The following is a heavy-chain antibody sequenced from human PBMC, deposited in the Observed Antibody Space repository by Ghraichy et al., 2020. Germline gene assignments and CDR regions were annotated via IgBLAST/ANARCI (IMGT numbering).Heavy chain of an antibody. J-gene: IGHJ5*02. Sequence: GESLNISCVGSGFTFNTYPMNWVRQAPGKGLEWVSAISARSDFTYYGDSVKGRFTISRDNSKNTLYLQMNSLRAQDTALYYCVKVQQVPSGSNWFDPWGQGTLVTVSS. CDR1: GFTFNTYP. CDR2: ISARSDFT. D-gene: IGHD6-25*01. CDR3: VKVQQVPSGSNWFDP. V-gene: IGHV3-23*01.